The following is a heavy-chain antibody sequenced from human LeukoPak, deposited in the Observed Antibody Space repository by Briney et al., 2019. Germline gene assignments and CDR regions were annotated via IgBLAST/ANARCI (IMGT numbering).Heavy chain of an antibody. J-gene: IGHJ4*02. CDR1: GDSVSSNNAA. V-gene: IGHV6-1*01. D-gene: IGHD6-19*01. CDR3: ARGISYSSGWYFDY. CDR2: TYYRSKWSN. Sequence: SQTLSLTCAISGDSVSSNNAAWNWIRQSPSRGLEWLGRTYYRSKWSNDYAVSVKSRITINPDTSKNQFSLQLNSVTPEDTVVYYCARGISYSSGWYFDYWAREPWPPSPQ.